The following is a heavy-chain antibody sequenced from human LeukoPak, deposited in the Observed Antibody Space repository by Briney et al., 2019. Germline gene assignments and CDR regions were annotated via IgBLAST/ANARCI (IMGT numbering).Heavy chain of an antibody. Sequence: ASVKVSCKASGYTFTGYYMHWVRQAPGQGLEWMGWINPNSGGTNYAQKFQGRVTMTRDTSISTAYMELSRLRSDDTAVYYCARGYYYDSSGCFDYWGQGTLVTVSS. J-gene: IGHJ4*02. D-gene: IGHD3-22*01. CDR3: ARGYYYDSSGCFDY. V-gene: IGHV1-2*02. CDR1: GYTFTGYY. CDR2: INPNSGGT.